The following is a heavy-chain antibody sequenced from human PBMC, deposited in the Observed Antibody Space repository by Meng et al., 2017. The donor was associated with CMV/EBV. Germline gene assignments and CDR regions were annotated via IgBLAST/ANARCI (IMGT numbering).Heavy chain of an antibody. Sequence: QGTLRACGLGLAKASETLVLSDTGSVGVSRSYEWSWIRQPAGKGLEWIGRIYTSGSTNYNTSLKSRVTMSVDTSKNQFSLKLSSVTAADTAVYYCAREMPIAAAGCFDYWGQGTLVTVSS. CDR2: IYTSGST. CDR1: VGVSRSYE. V-gene: IGHV4-4*07. D-gene: IGHD6-13*01. J-gene: IGHJ4*02. CDR3: AREMPIAAAGCFDY.